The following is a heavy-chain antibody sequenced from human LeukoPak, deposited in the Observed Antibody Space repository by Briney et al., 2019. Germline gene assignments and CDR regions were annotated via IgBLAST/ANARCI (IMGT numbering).Heavy chain of an antibody. V-gene: IGHV1-2*06. CDR3: ATDAWGYYDSSGYYRQADY. J-gene: IGHJ4*02. D-gene: IGHD3-22*01. CDR2: INPSSGGT. Sequence: GASVKVSCKTSGYTFTGYYMHWVRQAPGQGLEWMGRINPSSGGTNYAQKFQGRVTMTRDTSITTAYMELSRLRSDDTAVYYCATDAWGYYDSSGYYRQADYWGQGTLVTVSS. CDR1: GYTFTGYY.